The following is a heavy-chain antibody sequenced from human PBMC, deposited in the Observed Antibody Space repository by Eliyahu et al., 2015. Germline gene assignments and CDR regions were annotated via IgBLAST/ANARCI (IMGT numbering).Heavy chain of an antibody. D-gene: IGHD2-21*02. CDR2: IIPIFGTA. CDR3: ARAPRGRRSDSDAFDI. V-gene: IGHV1-69*01. J-gene: IGHJ3*02. Sequence: QVQLXQSGAEVKKPGSSVKVSCKASGGTFSSYAISWVRQAPGQGLEXMGGIIPIFGTANYAQKFQGRVTITADESTSTAYMELSSLRSEDTAVYYCARAPRGRRSDSDAFDIWGQGTMVTVSS. CDR1: GGTFSSYA.